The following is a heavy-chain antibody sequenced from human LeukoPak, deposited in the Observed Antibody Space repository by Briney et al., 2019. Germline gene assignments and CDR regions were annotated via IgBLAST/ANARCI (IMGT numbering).Heavy chain of an antibody. J-gene: IGHJ5*02. Sequence: SQTLSLTCAISGDSVSSNSAAWNWIRQSPSRGLEWLGRTYYRSKWFNDYALSVKSRITINPDTSKNQFSLKLSSVTAADTAVYYCARSRYILVGATRVSPNWFDPWGQGTLVTVSS. CDR3: ARSRYILVGATRVSPNWFDP. CDR2: TYYRSKWFN. CDR1: GDSVSSNSAA. V-gene: IGHV6-1*01. D-gene: IGHD1-26*01.